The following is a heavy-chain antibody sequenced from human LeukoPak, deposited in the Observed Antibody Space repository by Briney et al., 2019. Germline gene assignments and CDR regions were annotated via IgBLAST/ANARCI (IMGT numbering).Heavy chain of an antibody. D-gene: IGHD1-26*01. CDR3: ARYRVSGSSYSALDY. CDR1: GASISSHY. V-gene: IGHV4-59*08. CDR2: ISYSGST. J-gene: IGHJ4*02. Sequence: KTSETLSLTCTVSGASISSHYWSWIRQPPGKGLEWIGYISYSGSTNYNPSLKSRVIISVDTSKTHFSLNLSSVTAADTAFYYCARYRVSGSSYSALDYWGQGTLVSVSS.